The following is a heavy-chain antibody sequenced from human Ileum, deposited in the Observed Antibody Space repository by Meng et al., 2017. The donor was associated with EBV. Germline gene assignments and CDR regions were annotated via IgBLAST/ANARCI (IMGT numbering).Heavy chain of an antibody. CDR1: GGSFSGYY. CDR2: INHSGNT. V-gene: IGHV4-34*01. J-gene: IGHJ4*02. Sequence: VRLRRGGQGLLRPSHTLSLPCVGSGGSFSGYYWSWIRQPPGKGLEWIGEINHSGNTNYNPSLKSRVNISLDTSKNQFSLKLSSVTAADTAVYYCARYRLQNDYGDQLCYFDYLGQGTLVTVSS. CDR3: ARYRLQNDYGDQLCYFDY. D-gene: IGHD4-17*01.